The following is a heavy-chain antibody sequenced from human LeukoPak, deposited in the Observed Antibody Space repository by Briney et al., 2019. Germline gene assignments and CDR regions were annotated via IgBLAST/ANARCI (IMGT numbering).Heavy chain of an antibody. CDR3: ARAIRGYSYGLNYYYYYYMDV. V-gene: IGHV3-7*01. D-gene: IGHD5-18*01. CDR2: IKQDGSEK. CDR1: GFTFSSYW. J-gene: IGHJ6*03. Sequence: AGGSLRLSCAASGFTFSSYWISWVRQAPGKGQEWVTNIKQDGSEKYYVDSVKGRFTISRDNAKNSLYLQMHRLRAEDTAVYYCARAIRGYSYGLNYYYYYYMDVWGKGTTVTVSS.